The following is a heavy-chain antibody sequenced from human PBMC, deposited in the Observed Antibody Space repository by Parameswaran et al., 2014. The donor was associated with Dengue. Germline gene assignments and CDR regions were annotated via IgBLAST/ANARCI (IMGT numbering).Heavy chain of an antibody. CDR2: IYYSGST. J-gene: IGHJ4*02. Sequence: WIRQPPGKGLEWIGTIYYSGSTYYNPSLKSRVTISVDTSKSQFSLKLNSVTAADTAVYYCARPAESYYFFDYWGQGTLVTVSS. CDR3: ARPAESYYFFDY. V-gene: IGHV4-39*01. D-gene: IGHD3-10*01.